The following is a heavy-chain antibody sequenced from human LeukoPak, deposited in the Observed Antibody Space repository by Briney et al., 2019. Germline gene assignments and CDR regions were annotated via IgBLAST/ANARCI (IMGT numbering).Heavy chain of an antibody. CDR3: ARALVETMIVVDLTHAFDI. V-gene: IGHV1-46*03. Sequence: ASVKVSCKSSGYTFTSYYMHWVRQAPGQGLEWMGIINTSGGSTSYAQKFQGRVTMTKDTSTSTVYMELSSLRSEDTAVYYWARALVETMIVVDLTHAFDIWGQGTMVTVSS. J-gene: IGHJ3*02. CDR2: INTSGGST. D-gene: IGHD3-22*01. CDR1: GYTFTSYY.